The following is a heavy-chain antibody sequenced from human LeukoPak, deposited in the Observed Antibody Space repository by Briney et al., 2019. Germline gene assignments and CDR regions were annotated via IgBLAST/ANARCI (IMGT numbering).Heavy chain of an antibody. J-gene: IGHJ4*02. CDR3: ARLFRDVTTFDY. CDR2: IKQDGSQK. CDR1: GFTLSTSW. D-gene: IGHD1-1*01. V-gene: IGHV3-7*01. Sequence: PGGSLRLSCTASGFTLSTSWMSWVRQAPGRGLEWVASIKQDGSQKYYVDSVKGRFTISRDNVQNSLYLQMSSLRAEDTAVYYCARLFRDVTTFDYWGQGALVTVSS.